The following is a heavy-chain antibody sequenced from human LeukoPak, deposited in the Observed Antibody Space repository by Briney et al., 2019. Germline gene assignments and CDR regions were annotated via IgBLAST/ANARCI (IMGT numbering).Heavy chain of an antibody. CDR3: ARVKLLYGSGIGDAFDI. J-gene: IGHJ3*02. CDR2: INRNGGST. D-gene: IGHD3-10*01. CDR1: GFTFDDYG. V-gene: IGHV3-20*04. Sequence: GESLRLSCAASGFTFDDYGMSWVRQAPGKGLEWVSGINRNGGSTGYEDSVKGRFTISRDNAKNSLYLQMNSLRAEDTALYYCARVKLLYGSGIGDAFDIWGQGTMVTVSS.